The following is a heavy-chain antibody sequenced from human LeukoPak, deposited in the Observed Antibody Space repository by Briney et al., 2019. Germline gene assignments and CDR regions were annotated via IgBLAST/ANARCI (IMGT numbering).Heavy chain of an antibody. CDR2: ISAYNGNT. V-gene: IGHV1-18*01. J-gene: IGHJ4*02. D-gene: IGHD1-26*01. CDR3: ATLSGVLKWDQDGPLDY. CDR1: GYTFTSYG. Sequence: ASVKVSCKASGYTFTSYGISWVRQAPGQGLEWMGWISAYNGNTNYAQKLQGRVTMTTDTSTSTAYMELRSLRSDDTAVYYCATLSGVLKWDQDGPLDYWGQGTLVTVSS.